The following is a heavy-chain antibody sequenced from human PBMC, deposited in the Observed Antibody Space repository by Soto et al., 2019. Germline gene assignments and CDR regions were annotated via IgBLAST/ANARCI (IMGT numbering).Heavy chain of an antibody. Sequence: SETLSLTCTVSGGSISSSSYYWGWIRQPPGKGLEWIGSIYYSGSTYYNPSLKSRVTISVDTSKNQFSLKLSSVTAADTAVYYCASSVLRFLEWLFHMDVWGKGTTVTVSS. J-gene: IGHJ6*04. D-gene: IGHD3-3*01. CDR3: ASSVLRFLEWLFHMDV. CDR1: GGSISSSSYY. V-gene: IGHV4-39*01. CDR2: IYYSGST.